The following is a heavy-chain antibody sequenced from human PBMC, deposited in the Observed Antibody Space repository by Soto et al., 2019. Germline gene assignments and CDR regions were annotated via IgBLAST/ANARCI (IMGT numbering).Heavy chain of an antibody. D-gene: IGHD3-22*01. CDR2: IIPMFGTA. Sequence: QVQLVQSGAEVKKPGSSVKVSCKASGDTFSSYAINWVRQAPGQGLEWMGGIIPMFGTANYAQKFKGRVTITAGESTGTVYMELRRLRSEDTAVYYCARVGPAHYYDSSGYYSPLDYWGQGTLVTVSS. CDR1: GDTFSSYA. V-gene: IGHV1-69*01. CDR3: ARVGPAHYYDSSGYYSPLDY. J-gene: IGHJ4*02.